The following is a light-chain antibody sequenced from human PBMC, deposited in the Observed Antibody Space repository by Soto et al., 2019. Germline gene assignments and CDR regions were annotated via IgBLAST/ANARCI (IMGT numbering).Light chain of an antibody. J-gene: IGLJ1*01. CDR2: DVS. Sequence: QSVLTQPASVSGSPGQSITISCTGTSSDVGGYNYVSWYQQHPGKAPKLMIYDVSNRPSGVSNRFSGSKSGNTASLTISGFQAEDEANYYGSSYTSSSTLYAFGTGTKVTVL. CDR3: SSYTSSSTLYA. CDR1: SSDVGGYNY. V-gene: IGLV2-14*01.